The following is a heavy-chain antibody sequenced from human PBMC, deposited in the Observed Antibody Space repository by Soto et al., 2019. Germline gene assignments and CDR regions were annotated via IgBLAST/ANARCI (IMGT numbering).Heavy chain of an antibody. J-gene: IGHJ3*01. D-gene: IGHD3-22*01. Sequence: EVHLVESGGGLVQPGGSLRVSCAASGFTFSNYARNWVRQAPGKGLEWVSYISIGSGSIFYADSVKGRFTISRDDAKNSLYLQMNTLRDEDTAVYYCVRDDRWAFDFWGQGTMVTVSS. CDR3: VRDDRWAFDF. CDR2: ISIGSGSI. V-gene: IGHV3-48*02. CDR1: GFTFSNYA.